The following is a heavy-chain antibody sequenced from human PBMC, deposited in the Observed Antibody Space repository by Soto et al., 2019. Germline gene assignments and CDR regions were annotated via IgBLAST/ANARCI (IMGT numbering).Heavy chain of an antibody. J-gene: IGHJ4*02. CDR1: GVSVSTGGYF. Sequence: PSETLSLTCTVPGVSVSTGGYFWTWIRQHPGKGLEWIGNIYYSGMTYYNPSLRGRVSISLDPSESQFSLKLNSVTAADTAVYYCARDSSGPGYSYGKFDYWGQGALVTVSS. CDR2: IYYSGMT. CDR3: ARDSSGPGYSYGKFDY. V-gene: IGHV4-31*03. D-gene: IGHD5-18*01.